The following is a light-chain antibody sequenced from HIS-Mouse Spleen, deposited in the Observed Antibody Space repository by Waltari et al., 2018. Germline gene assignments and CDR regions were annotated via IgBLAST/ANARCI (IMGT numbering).Light chain of an antibody. J-gene: IGKJ5*01. V-gene: IGKV1-27*01. Sequence: TQSPHYQSVLPKEKVTLPCRASQGISNYLAWYQQKPGKVPKLLIYAASTLQSGVPARFSGSGSGTDFTLTISSLQPEDVAAYYCQKYNSAPLITFGQGTRLEIK. CDR1: QGISNY. CDR2: AAS. CDR3: QKYNSAPLIT.